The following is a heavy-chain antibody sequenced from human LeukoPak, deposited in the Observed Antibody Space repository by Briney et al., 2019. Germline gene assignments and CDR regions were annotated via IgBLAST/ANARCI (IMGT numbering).Heavy chain of an antibody. CDR3: ASPDESYPDAFDI. V-gene: IGHV1-18*01. J-gene: IGHJ3*02. D-gene: IGHD1-14*01. CDR1: GYTFTSYG. Sequence: VSVKVSCKASGYTFTSYGISWVRQAPGQGLEWMGWISAYNGNTNYAQKLQGRVTMTTDTSTSTAYMELRSLRSDDTAVYYCASPDESYPDAFDIWGQGTMVTVSS. CDR2: ISAYNGNT.